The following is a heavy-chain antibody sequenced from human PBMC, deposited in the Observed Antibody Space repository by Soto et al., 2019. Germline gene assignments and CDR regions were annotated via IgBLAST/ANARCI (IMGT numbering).Heavy chain of an antibody. J-gene: IGHJ6*02. CDR3: EVLVPAVDFYYGLDV. CDR1: GGSISSSKW. CDR2: ISHGGST. V-gene: IGHV4-4*02. Sequence: QVQLQESGPGLVKPSGTLSLTCAVSGGSISSSKWWSWVRQPPGKGLEWIGEISHGGSTNYNPSLKSRVNISVDKSKRQLSLKLSSVTDADTAVYYCEVLVPAVDFYYGLDVWGQGTAVTVS. D-gene: IGHD2-2*01.